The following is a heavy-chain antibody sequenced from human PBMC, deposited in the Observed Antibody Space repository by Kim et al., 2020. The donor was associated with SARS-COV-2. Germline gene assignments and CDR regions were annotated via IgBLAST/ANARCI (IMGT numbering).Heavy chain of an antibody. Sequence: SVKVSCKASGGTFSSYAISWVRQAPGQGLEWMGRIIPILGIANYAQKFQGRVTITADKSMSTAYMELSSLRSEDTAVYYCASDYYGSGSYWEYYFDYWGQGTLVTVSS. CDR2: IIPILGIA. D-gene: IGHD3-10*01. J-gene: IGHJ4*02. CDR1: GGTFSSYA. CDR3: ASDYYGSGSYWEYYFDY. V-gene: IGHV1-69*04.